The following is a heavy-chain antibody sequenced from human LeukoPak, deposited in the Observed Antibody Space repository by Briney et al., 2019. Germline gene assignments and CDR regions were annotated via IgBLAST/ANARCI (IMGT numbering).Heavy chain of an antibody. Sequence: PGGSLRLSCAASGFSFSAYAMSWVRQAPGKGLEWVSSIGASGDTKYYTDSVKGRFTISRDTSKYTLYLQMDGLRAEDTAIYYCAKDSPRWISNYYFDSWGQGTLVTVSS. CDR3: AKDSPRWISNYYFDS. V-gene: IGHV3-23*01. CDR2: IGASGDTK. CDR1: GFSFSAYA. J-gene: IGHJ4*02. D-gene: IGHD1-1*01.